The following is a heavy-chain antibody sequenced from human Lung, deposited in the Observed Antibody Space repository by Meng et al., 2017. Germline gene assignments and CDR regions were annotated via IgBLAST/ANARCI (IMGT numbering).Heavy chain of an antibody. D-gene: IGHD5/OR15-5a*01. V-gene: IGHV4-34*04. J-gene: IGHJ4*02. CDR2: IKHSGST. Sequence: LQRWGEGRLKLSGTLREPGSASGVLFRDSYCSGISQPTGKGVEWIGEIKHSGSTNHNSSLECLSTISVLTSQTHLSLNLRSVTAPASAVSYCSRAPSTLAPDFASWGQGTLVTVSS. CDR1: GVLFRDSY. CDR3: SRAPSTLAPDFAS.